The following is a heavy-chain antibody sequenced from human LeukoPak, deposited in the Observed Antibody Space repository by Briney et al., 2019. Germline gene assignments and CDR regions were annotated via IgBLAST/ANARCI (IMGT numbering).Heavy chain of an antibody. V-gene: IGHV4-31*03. Sequence: PSQTLSLTCTVSGGSISSGGYYWSWIRQHPGKGLEWIGYIHYSGSTHYNPSLKSRVSMSVDTSKNHFSLKLSSVTAADTAVYYCARDYGPYCTSTSCGIDYWGQGTLVTVSS. D-gene: IGHD2-2*01. CDR2: IHYSGST. CDR3: ARDYGPYCTSTSCGIDY. J-gene: IGHJ4*02. CDR1: GGSISSGGYY.